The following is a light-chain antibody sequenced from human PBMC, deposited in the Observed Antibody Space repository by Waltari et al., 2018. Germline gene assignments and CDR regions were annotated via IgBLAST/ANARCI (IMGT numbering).Light chain of an antibody. Sequence: EIVMTQSPATLSVFPGERATLSCRASQSIRSNLAWYQVKPGQAPRLLIYGASTRATGIPARFSGSGSGTEFTLTISSLQSEDFAVYFCQQYDNWLGTFGQGTKVEIK. CDR2: GAS. CDR1: QSIRSN. J-gene: IGKJ1*01. CDR3: QQYDNWLGT. V-gene: IGKV3-15*01.